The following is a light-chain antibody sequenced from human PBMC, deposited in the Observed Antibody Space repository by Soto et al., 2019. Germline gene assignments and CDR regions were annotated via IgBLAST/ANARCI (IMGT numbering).Light chain of an antibody. Sequence: QSALTQPASVSGSPGQSITISCTGTSSDVGGYNYVSWSQQHPGKAPKLVIYEVSNRPSGVSNRFSGSKSDNTASLTISGLQAEDEADYYCFSFTRSSTWVFGGGTKLTVL. CDR1: SSDVGGYNY. CDR3: FSFTRSSTWV. CDR2: EVS. J-gene: IGLJ3*02. V-gene: IGLV2-14*01.